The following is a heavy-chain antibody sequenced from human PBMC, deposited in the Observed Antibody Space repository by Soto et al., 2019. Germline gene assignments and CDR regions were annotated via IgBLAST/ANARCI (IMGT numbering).Heavy chain of an antibody. D-gene: IGHD6-6*01. CDR1: GGSISSSSYY. J-gene: IGHJ3*02. CDR3: ARAREYSSSFGAFDI. Sequence: SETLSLTCTVSGGSISSSSYYWGWIRQPPGKGLEWNGSIYYSGSTYYNPSLKSRVTISGDTSKNQFFLKLSSVTAADTAVYYCARAREYSSSFGAFDIWGQGTMVTVSS. CDR2: IYYSGST. V-gene: IGHV4-39*01.